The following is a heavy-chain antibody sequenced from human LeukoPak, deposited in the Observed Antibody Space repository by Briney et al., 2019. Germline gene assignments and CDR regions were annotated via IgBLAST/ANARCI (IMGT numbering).Heavy chain of an antibody. Sequence: PSETLSLTCTVSGGSISSSSYYWGWIRQPPGKGLEWIGSIYYSGNTYHNPSLRGRVTISVDTSKNQFSLNLSSVTAADTAVYYCARFVTGDGAFDIWGQGTMVTVSS. CDR2: IYYSGNT. V-gene: IGHV4-39*01. D-gene: IGHD7-27*01. CDR1: GGSISSSSYY. CDR3: ARFVTGDGAFDI. J-gene: IGHJ3*02.